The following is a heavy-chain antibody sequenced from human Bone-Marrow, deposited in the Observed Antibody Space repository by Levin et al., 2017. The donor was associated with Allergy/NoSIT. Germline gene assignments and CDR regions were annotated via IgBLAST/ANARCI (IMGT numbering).Heavy chain of an antibody. V-gene: IGHV3-7*01. CDR1: GFTFSSYW. CDR2: IKQDGSEK. J-gene: IGHJ4*02. Sequence: GGSLRLSCAASGFTFSSYWMSWVRQAPGKGLEWVANIKQDGSEKYYVDSVKGRFTISRDNAKNSLYLQMNSLRAEDTAVYYCARDYSGWYYLNFFDYWGQGTLVTVSS. D-gene: IGHD6-19*01. CDR3: ARDYSGWYYLNFFDY.